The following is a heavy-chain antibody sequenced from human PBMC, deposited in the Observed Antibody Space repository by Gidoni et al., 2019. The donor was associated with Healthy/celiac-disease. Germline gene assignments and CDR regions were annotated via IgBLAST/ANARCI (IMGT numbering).Heavy chain of an antibody. V-gene: IGHV4-59*01. D-gene: IGHD5-12*01. CDR1: GGSISSYY. CDR2: IYYSGST. Sequence: QVQLQESGPGLVKPSETLSLTCTVSGGSISSYYWSWIRQPPGTGLEWIGYIYYSGSTNYNPSLKSRVTISVDTSKNQFSLKLSSVTAADTAVYYCATERGYSGYDFGYFDYWGQGTLVTVSS. J-gene: IGHJ4*02. CDR3: ATERGYSGYDFGYFDY.